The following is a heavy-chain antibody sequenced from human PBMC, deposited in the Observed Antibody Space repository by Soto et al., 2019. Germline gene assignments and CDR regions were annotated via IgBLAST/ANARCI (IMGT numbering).Heavy chain of an antibody. D-gene: IGHD2-2*02. Sequence: LRLSCAASGFIFSNYWMHWVRQAPGKGLVWVSRINSDGGTSNYADSVKGRFTISRDNAKNTLYLQMNSLRAEDTAVYYCAKGSYCSSTSCYTGGGYNWFDPWGQGTLVTVSS. CDR1: GFIFSNYW. V-gene: IGHV3-74*01. J-gene: IGHJ5*02. CDR3: AKGSYCSSTSCYTGGGYNWFDP. CDR2: INSDGGTS.